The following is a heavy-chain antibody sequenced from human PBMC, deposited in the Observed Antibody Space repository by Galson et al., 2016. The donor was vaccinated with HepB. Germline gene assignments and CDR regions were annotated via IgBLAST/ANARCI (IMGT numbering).Heavy chain of an antibody. D-gene: IGHD2-8*01. J-gene: IGHJ2*01. Sequence: SLRLSCAASGFTFSDYAIHWVRQTPGKGLEWVAVTSSDGINKYYADSVRGRFTISRDNSNNTVYLQMNTLRPEDTAVYHCARDHGILVMIYAALDWYFDLWGRGTLVTVSS. V-gene: IGHV3-30-3*01. CDR2: TSSDGINK. CDR1: GFTFSDYA. CDR3: ARDHGILVMIYAALDWYFDL.